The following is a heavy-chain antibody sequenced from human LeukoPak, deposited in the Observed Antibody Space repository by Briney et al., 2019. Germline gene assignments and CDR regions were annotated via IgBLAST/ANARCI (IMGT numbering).Heavy chain of an antibody. D-gene: IGHD3-3*01. CDR1: GFTFSSYA. CDR2: ISGSGGST. CDR3: AKELRITIFGVVIPPLVFDP. V-gene: IGHV3-23*01. Sequence: GGSLRLSCAASGFTFSSYAMSWVRQAPGKGLEWVSAISGSGGSTYYADSVKGRFTISRDNSKNTLYLQMNSLRAEDTAVYYCAKELRITIFGVVIPPLVFDPWGQGTLVTVSS. J-gene: IGHJ5*02.